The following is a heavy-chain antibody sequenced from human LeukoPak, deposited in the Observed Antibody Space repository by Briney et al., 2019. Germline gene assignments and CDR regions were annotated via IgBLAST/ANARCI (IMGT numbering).Heavy chain of an antibody. CDR1: GFTFSSYA. J-gene: IGHJ4*02. CDR3: AREGELLRSGYFDY. D-gene: IGHD1-26*01. V-gene: IGHV3-30*04. Sequence: GGSLRLSCAASGFTFSSYAMHWVRQAPGKGLEWVAVISYDGSNKYYADSVKGRFTISRDNSKNTLYLQMNSLRAEDTAVYYCAREGELLRSGYFDYWGQGTLVTVSS. CDR2: ISYDGSNK.